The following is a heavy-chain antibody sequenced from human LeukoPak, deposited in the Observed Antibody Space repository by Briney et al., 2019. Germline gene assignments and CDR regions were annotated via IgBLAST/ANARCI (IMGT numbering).Heavy chain of an antibody. CDR2: IYYSGST. J-gene: IGHJ4*02. D-gene: IGHD2-15*01. Sequence: SETLSLTCTVSGGSISSGDYYWSWIRQPPGKGLEWIGYIYYSGSTYYNPSLKSRVSISVDTSKNQLSLKLSSVTAADTAVYYCARNGGGSWGIDYWGQGTLVTVSS. CDR3: ARNGGGSWGIDY. V-gene: IGHV4-30-4*01. CDR1: GGSISSGDYY.